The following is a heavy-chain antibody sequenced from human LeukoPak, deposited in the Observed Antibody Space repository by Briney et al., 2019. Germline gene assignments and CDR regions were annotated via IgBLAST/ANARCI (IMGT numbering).Heavy chain of an antibody. CDR1: DDSITMYY. CDR2: IYYSGST. CDR3: ARSLNNWYYFDY. J-gene: IGHJ4*02. V-gene: IGHV4-38-2*02. D-gene: IGHD2/OR15-2a*01. Sequence: SETLSLTCSVSDDSITMYYWTWIRQPPGKGLEWIGSIYYSGSTYYNPSLKGRVTISVDTSKNQFSLKLSSVTAADTAVYYCARSLNNWYYFDYWGQGTLVTVSS.